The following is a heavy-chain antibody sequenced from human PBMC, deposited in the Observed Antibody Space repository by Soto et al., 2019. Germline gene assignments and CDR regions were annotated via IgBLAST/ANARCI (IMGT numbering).Heavy chain of an antibody. CDR1: GFPFSAYN. CDR2: ISGSGAST. V-gene: IGHV3-23*01. J-gene: IGHJ4*02. CDR3: ANGYY. Sequence: GWSLILSCVASGFPFSAYNMNWVRQAPGKGLEWISAISGSGASTFYVDSVKGRLTISRDNSENTLYLQMNNLRVEDTAIYSCANGYYGGQ.